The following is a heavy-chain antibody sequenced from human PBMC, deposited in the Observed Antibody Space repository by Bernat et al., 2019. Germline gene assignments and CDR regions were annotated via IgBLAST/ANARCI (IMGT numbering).Heavy chain of an antibody. Sequence: EVQLLESGGGLVQPGGSLRLSCAASGFTFSSYTMTWVRQAPGKGLEWVSAITGGGDSTYYADSVKGRFTISRDNSKSTLYLQMNSLRAEDTAVYYCAITSWGNCRSWGQGTLVTVSS. CDR3: AITSWGNCRS. CDR2: ITGGGDST. D-gene: IGHD3-16*02. V-gene: IGHV3-23*01. CDR1: GFTFSSYT. J-gene: IGHJ5*02.